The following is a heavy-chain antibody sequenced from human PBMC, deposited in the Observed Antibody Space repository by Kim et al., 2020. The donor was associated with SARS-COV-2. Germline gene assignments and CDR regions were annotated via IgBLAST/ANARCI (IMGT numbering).Heavy chain of an antibody. J-gene: IGHJ4*02. CDR1: GFTFSSYG. Sequence: GGSLRLSCAASGFTFSSYGIHWVRQAPGKGLEWVAVISHDGSSQYYADSVKGRFTISRDNSKNTLYLQMSSLGAEDTAVYYCAKEDYYGSGSYLREWGQGPLVTVSS. CDR2: ISHDGSSQ. CDR3: AKEDYYGSGSYLRE. V-gene: IGHV3-30*18. D-gene: IGHD3-10*01.